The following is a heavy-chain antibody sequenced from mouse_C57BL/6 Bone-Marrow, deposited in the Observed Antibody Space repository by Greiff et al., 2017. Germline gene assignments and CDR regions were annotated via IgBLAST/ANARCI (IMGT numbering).Heavy chain of an antibody. J-gene: IGHJ2*01. Sequence: QVQLQQPGAELVKPGASVKLSCKASGYTFTSYWMQWVKQRPGQGLEWIGEIDPSDSYTNYNQKFQGKATLTVDTSSSTAYMQLSSLTSEDAAVYYCARDLPFDYWGQGTTLTVSS. CDR3: ARDLPFDY. CDR2: IDPSDSYT. CDR1: GYTFTSYW. V-gene: IGHV1-50*01.